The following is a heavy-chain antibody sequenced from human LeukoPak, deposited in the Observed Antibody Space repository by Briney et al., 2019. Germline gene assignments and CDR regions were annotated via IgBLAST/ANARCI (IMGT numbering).Heavy chain of an antibody. V-gene: IGHV1-2*02. CDR2: INPNSGGT. D-gene: IGHD4-17*01. CDR1: GYTFTGYY. Sequence: ASVKVSCKASGYTFTGYYIHWVRQAPGQGLEWMGWINPNSGGTHYAQKFQGRVTMTRDTSISTAYMELGSLRSDDTAVYYCARENYGPKDYWGQGALVTVSS. J-gene: IGHJ4*02. CDR3: ARENYGPKDY.